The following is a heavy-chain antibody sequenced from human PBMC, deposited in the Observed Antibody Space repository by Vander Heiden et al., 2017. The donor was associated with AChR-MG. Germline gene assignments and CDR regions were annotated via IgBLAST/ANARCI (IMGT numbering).Heavy chain of an antibody. CDR3: ARGSPVVYAPPSYYYGMDV. CDR2: ISAYNGNT. J-gene: IGHJ6*02. CDR1: GYTFTSYG. D-gene: IGHD2-8*02. Sequence: QVQLVQSGAEVKKPGASVTVSCKASGYTFTSYGISWVRQAPGQGLEWMGWISAYNGNTNYAQKLQGRVTMTTDTSTSTAYMELRSLRSDDTAVYYCARGSPVVYAPPSYYYGMDVWGQGTTVTVSS. V-gene: IGHV1-18*01.